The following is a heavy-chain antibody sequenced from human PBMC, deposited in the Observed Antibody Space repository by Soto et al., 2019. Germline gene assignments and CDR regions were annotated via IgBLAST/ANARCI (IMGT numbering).Heavy chain of an antibody. V-gene: IGHV3-9*01. J-gene: IGHJ3*02. Sequence: PGGSLRLSCAASGFTFDDYAMHWVRQAPGKGLEWVSGISWNSGSIGYADSVKGRFTISRDNAKNSLYLQMNSLRAEDTALYYCAKLYGVARAHAFDIWGQGTMVTVSS. D-gene: IGHD4-17*01. CDR1: GFTFDDYA. CDR2: ISWNSGSI. CDR3: AKLYGVARAHAFDI.